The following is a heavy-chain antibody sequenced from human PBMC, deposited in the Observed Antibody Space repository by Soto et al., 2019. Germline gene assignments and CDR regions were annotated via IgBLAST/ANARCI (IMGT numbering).Heavy chain of an antibody. J-gene: IGHJ4*02. CDR3: ARGGGYTFDY. D-gene: IGHD3-16*01. Sequence: SETLSLTCTVSGGSISSGGYYWSWIRQPPGKGLEWIGYIYHSGSTYYNPSLKSRVTISVDRSKNQFSLKLSSVTAADTAVYYCARGGGYTFDYWGKGTLVTVSS. CDR1: GGSISSGGYY. V-gene: IGHV4-30-2*01. CDR2: IYHSGST.